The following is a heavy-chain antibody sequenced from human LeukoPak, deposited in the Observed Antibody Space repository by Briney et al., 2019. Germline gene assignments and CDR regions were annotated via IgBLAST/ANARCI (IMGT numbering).Heavy chain of an antibody. CDR1: GFTVSSNY. J-gene: IGHJ4*02. D-gene: IGHD5-18*01. Sequence: PGGSLRLSCAASGFTVSSNYMSWVRQAPGKGLEWVSYISSSSSTIYYADSVKGRFTISRDNAKNSLYLQMNSLRAEDTAVYYCAREGGYSYGDLLDYWGQGTLVTVSS. V-gene: IGHV3-48*04. CDR2: ISSSSSTI. CDR3: AREGGYSYGDLLDY.